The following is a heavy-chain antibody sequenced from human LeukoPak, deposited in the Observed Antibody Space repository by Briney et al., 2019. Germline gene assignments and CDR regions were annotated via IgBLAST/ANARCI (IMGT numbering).Heavy chain of an antibody. CDR1: GDSFSSYQ. D-gene: IGHD3-3*01. J-gene: IGHJ4*02. V-gene: IGHV4-4*07. Sequence: SETLSLTCIVSGDSFSSYQWSWVRQPAGRGLEWIGRISASGTTNSNPALKSRVTMSVDSSKKQFSLNLSSVTAADTAVYYCARLSEGLFSYWGQGTLVTVSS. CDR2: ISASGTT. CDR3: ARLSEGLFSY.